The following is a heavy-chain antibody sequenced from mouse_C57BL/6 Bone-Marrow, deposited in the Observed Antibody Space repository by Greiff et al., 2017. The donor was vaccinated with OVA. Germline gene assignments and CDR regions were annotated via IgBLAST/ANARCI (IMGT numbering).Heavy chain of an antibody. Sequence: VQLQQPGAELVKPGASVKLSCKASGFTFTSYWMQWVKQRPGQGLAWIGEIDHSDSYPTYNHKCKGKATLTVDTSSSSADMQLSSLTSEDSAVYYCARLGGYSYYAMDYWGQGTSVTVSS. J-gene: IGHJ4*01. CDR1: GFTFTSYW. V-gene: IGHV1-50*01. CDR2: IDHSDSYP. CDR3: ARLGGYSYYAMDY. D-gene: IGHD2-3*01.